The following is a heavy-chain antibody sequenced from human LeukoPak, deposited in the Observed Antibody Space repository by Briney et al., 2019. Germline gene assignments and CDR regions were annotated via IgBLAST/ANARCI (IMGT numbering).Heavy chain of an antibody. CDR1: GGSFSGYY. CDR2: INHSGSS. CDR3: ASRSYSYGYPSNRYFQH. V-gene: IGHV4-34*01. D-gene: IGHD5-18*01. J-gene: IGHJ1*01. Sequence: SETLSLTCGVYGGSFSGYYWSWIRQPPGKGLEWIGEINHSGSSNYNPSLKSRVIISVDTSKDQFSLKLSSVTAADTAVYYCASRSYSYGYPSNRYFQHWGQGTLVTVSS.